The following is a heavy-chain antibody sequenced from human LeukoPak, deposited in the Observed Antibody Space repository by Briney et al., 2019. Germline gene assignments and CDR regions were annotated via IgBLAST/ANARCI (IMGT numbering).Heavy chain of an antibody. CDR2: IYRSGGT. Sequence: GGSLRLSCAASGFTVSNNYMMWVRQAPGKGLEWVSDIYRSGGTNYADSVKGRFTISRDTSKNTLYLQMNCLRAEDTAVYCARETGSYLGHWGQGTLVTVSS. V-gene: IGHV3-53*01. CDR1: GFTVSNNY. J-gene: IGHJ4*02. D-gene: IGHD1-26*01. CDR3: ARETGSYLGH.